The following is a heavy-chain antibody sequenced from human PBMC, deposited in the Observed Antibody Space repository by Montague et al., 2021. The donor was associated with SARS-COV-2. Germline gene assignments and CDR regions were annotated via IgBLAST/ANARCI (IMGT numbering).Heavy chain of an antibody. CDR1: GDSITNHY. CDR3: ARDRFDFGAGRQGAIDF. Sequence: SETLSLTCSVSGDSITNHYWSWIRQPPGKGLEWIGRMHFTGKTNFSPFFSSRLTISADTSKNQFSLKLTSVTAADTAIYFCARDRFDFGAGRQGAIDFWGQGTLVTVSS. D-gene: IGHD3-10*01. CDR2: MHFTGKT. V-gene: IGHV4-4*07. J-gene: IGHJ4*02.